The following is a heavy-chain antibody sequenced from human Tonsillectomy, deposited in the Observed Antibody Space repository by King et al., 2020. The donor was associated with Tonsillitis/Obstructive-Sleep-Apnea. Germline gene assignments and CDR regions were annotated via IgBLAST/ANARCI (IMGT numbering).Heavy chain of an antibody. D-gene: IGHD2-8*01. Sequence: QLQESGPGLVKPSETLSLTCTVSGGSISSYYWSWIRQPPGKGLEWIGYIYYSGSTNNNPSLKSRVTISVDTSKNQLSLKLSSVTAADTAVYYCARDMVLEAGGDAFDIWGQGTMVTVSP. CDR1: GGSISSYY. V-gene: IGHV4-59*01. J-gene: IGHJ3*02. CDR2: IYYSGST. CDR3: ARDMVLEAGGDAFDI.